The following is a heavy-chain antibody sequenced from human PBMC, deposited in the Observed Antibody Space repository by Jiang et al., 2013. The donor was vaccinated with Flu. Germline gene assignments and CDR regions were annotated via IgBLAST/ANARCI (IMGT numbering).Heavy chain of an antibody. CDR2: ISHTGSS. D-gene: IGHD3-3*01. V-gene: IGHV4-38-2*01. J-gene: IGHJ2*01. CDR1: GYSIRNGYY. CDR3: ANSNPGFGVVAIRYFDI. Sequence: GLVKPSETLSLTCAVSGYSIRNGYYWGWVRQSPGKGLEWIGSISHTGSSYYNPSLKSRVTISLDTSKNVFSLKLTSVTAADTAVYYCANSNPGFGVVAIRYFDIWGRGSLVRVSS.